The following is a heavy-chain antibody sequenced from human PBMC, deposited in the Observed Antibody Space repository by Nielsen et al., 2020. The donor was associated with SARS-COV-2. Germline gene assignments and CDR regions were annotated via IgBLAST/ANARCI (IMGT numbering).Heavy chain of an antibody. J-gene: IGHJ6*02. D-gene: IGHD6-19*01. CDR2: ISYDGSNK. CDR3: AKDWGWDSSGWLRTYYYYGMDV. CDR1: GFTFSSYG. V-gene: IGHV3-30*18. Sequence: GGSLRLSCAASGFTFSSYGMHWVRQAPGKGLEWVAAISYDGSNKYYADSVKGRFTISRDNSKNTLYLQMNSLRAEDTAVYYCAKDWGWDSSGWLRTYYYYGMDVWGQGTTVTVSS.